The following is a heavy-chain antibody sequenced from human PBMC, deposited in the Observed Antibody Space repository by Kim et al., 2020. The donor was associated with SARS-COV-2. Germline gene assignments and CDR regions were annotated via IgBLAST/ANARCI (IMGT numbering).Heavy chain of an antibody. D-gene: IGHD6-19*01. CDR1: GFTFSSYW. CDR2: IKQDGDRT. V-gene: IGHV3-7*01. J-gene: IGHJ3*02. Sequence: GGSLRLSCAASGFTFSSYWMSWVRQAPGKGLEWVAGIKQDGDRTYYVDSVKGRFTISRDNAKNSLYLQMNSLRAEDTAVYYCARDGDLYSGGMDAFAIWGQGTMVTVSS. CDR3: ARDGDLYSGGMDAFAI.